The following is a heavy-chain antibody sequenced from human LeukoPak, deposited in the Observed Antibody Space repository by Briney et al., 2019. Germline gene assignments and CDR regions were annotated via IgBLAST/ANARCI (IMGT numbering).Heavy chain of an antibody. CDR3: ARLVLDAFGI. CDR1: GGSISSYY. J-gene: IGHJ3*02. CDR2: IYYSGST. V-gene: IGHV4-59*01. Sequence: SETLSLTCTVSGGSISSYYWSWIRQPPGKGLEWIGYIYYSGSTNYNPSLKSRVTISVDTSKNQFSLKLSSVTAADTAVYYCARLVLDAFGIWGQGTMVTVSS.